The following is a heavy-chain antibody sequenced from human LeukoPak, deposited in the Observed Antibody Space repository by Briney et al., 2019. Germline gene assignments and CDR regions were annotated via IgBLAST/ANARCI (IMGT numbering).Heavy chain of an antibody. J-gene: IGHJ4*02. D-gene: IGHD3-22*01. V-gene: IGHV3-23*01. CDR3: AVFISGYYRRFDY. Sequence: PGGSLRLSCAASGFTFFSYAMSWVRQAPGKGLEWVSAISGSGDITYYADSVKGRFNISRDNSKNTLYLQMNSLRSEDTAEYYCAVFISGYYRRFDYWGQGTLVTVSS. CDR2: ISGSGDIT. CDR1: GFTFFSYA.